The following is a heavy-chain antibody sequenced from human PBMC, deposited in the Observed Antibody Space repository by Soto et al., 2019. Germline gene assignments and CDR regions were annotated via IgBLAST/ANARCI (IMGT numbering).Heavy chain of an antibody. J-gene: IGHJ3*02. CDR2: ISLNSGSV. V-gene: IGHV3-9*01. D-gene: IGHD3-3*01. Sequence: SLRLSCAASGFTFKDYGMHWVRQAPGKGLEWVSGISLNSGSVGYAESVKGRFTISRDNAKNSLYLHMNSLRVEDTALYYCARPSTGFSGDIYGNDAFDIWGQGTMVTVSS. CDR1: GFTFKDYG. CDR3: ARPSTGFSGDIYGNDAFDI.